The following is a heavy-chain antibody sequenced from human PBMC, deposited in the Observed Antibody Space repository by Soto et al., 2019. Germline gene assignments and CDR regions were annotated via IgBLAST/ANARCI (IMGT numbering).Heavy chain of an antibody. D-gene: IGHD3-10*01. V-gene: IGHV3-23*01. J-gene: IGHJ4*02. Sequence: LRLSCVASGLTFGSRAMSWVCQAPGEGLQWVATITDNGGDAKYADSVRGRFVISRDNSKKTLYLQMTSLTAEDSAMYFCARGSTESYPGSRIFDFWGRGTLVTVSS. CDR2: ITDNGGDA. CDR1: GLTFGSRA. CDR3: ARGSTESYPGSRIFDF.